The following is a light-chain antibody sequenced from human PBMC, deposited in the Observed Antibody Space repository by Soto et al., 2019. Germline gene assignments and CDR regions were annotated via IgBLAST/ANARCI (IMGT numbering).Light chain of an antibody. Sequence: QSALTQPASVSGSPGQSITISCTGTSSDVGGYNYVSWYQQHPGKDPKLMIYDVSDRPSGVSDCFSGSKSGNTASLTISGLQAEDEADYYCSSYTSSSTYVFGAGTKVTVL. V-gene: IGLV2-14*01. CDR2: DVS. CDR1: SSDVGGYNY. J-gene: IGLJ1*01. CDR3: SSYTSSSTYV.